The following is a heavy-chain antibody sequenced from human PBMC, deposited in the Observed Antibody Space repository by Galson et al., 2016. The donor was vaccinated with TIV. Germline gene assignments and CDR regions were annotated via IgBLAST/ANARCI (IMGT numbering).Heavy chain of an antibody. J-gene: IGHJ4*02. CDR2: IIPSDGTT. Sequence: SVKVSCKASGYTFSKYYMHWVRQAPGQGLEWMGIIIPSDGTTVYAQSFQGRVTMTRDTSTSTVYMELSSLTSEDTAVYYCVSGMGSGRPRNFDYWGQGTLVTVST. D-gene: IGHD3-10*01. CDR1: GYTFSKYY. V-gene: IGHV1-46*03. CDR3: VSGMGSGRPRNFDY.